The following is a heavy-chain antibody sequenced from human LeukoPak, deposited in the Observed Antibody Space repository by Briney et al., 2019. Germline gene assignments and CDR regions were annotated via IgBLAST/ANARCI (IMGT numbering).Heavy chain of an antibody. Sequence: SETLSLTCTVSGGSISSYYGSWIRQPPGKGLEWIGYIYYSGSTNYNPSLNSRVTISVDTSKNQFSLKLSSVTAADTAVYYCARDSGGYSNYPNGYYFDYWGQGTLVTVSS. V-gene: IGHV4-59*01. CDR1: GGSISSYY. J-gene: IGHJ4*02. CDR3: ARDSGGYSNYPNGYYFDY. CDR2: IYYSGST. D-gene: IGHD4-11*01.